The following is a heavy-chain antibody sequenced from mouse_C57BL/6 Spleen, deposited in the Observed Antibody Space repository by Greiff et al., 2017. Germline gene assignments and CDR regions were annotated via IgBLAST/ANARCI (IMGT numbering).Heavy chain of an antibody. CDR2: IDPYSGGT. CDR3: AWDYCDGAWFAY. Sequence: VQLQQPGAELVKPGASVKLSCKASGYTFTSYWMHWVKQRPGRGLEWIGRIDPYSGGTKYNEKFKSKATLTVDKPSSTAYMQLSSLTSEDSAVYDCAWDYCDGAWFAYWGQGTLVTVSA. J-gene: IGHJ3*01. CDR1: GYTFTSYW. D-gene: IGHD1-1*01. V-gene: IGHV1-62-3*01.